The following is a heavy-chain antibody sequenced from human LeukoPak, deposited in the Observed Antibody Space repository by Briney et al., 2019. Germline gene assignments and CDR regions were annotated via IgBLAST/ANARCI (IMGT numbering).Heavy chain of an antibody. D-gene: IGHD2-2*01. V-gene: IGHV1-8*01. CDR1: GYTFTSYD. CDR3: ARGSFVVVPAASFDP. J-gene: IGHJ5*02. Sequence: ASVKVSCKASGYTFTSYDINWVRQATGQGLEWMGWMNPNSGNTGYAQKFQGRVTTTRNTSISTAYMELSSLRSEDTAVYYCARGSFVVVPAASFDPWGQGTLVTVSS. CDR2: MNPNSGNT.